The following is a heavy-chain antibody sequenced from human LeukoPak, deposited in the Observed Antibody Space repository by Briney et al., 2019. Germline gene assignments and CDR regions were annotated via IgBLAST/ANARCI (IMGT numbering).Heavy chain of an antibody. Sequence: SETLSLTCTVSGGSISSSSYYWGWIRQPPGKGLEWIGSIYYSGSTYYNPSLKSRVTISVDTSKNQFSLKLNSVTAADTAVYYCARVSSGRGTWYFDLWGRGTLVTVSS. J-gene: IGHJ2*01. CDR2: IYYSGST. V-gene: IGHV4-39*07. CDR3: ARVSSGRGTWYFDL. CDR1: GGSISSSSYY. D-gene: IGHD6-19*01.